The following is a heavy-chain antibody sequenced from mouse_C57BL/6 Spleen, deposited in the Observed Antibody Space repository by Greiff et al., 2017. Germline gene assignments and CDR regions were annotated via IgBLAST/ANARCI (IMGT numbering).Heavy chain of an antibody. CDR1: GFTFSDYG. V-gene: IGHV5-17*01. Sequence: EVQVVESGGGLVKPGGSLKLSCAASGFTFSDYGMHWVRQAPEKGLEWVAYISSGSSTIYYADTVKGRFTISRDNAKNTMFLQMTSLRSEDTAMYYCASYSNYVNAMDYWGQGTSVTVSS. CDR2: ISSGSSTI. CDR3: ASYSNYVNAMDY. J-gene: IGHJ4*01. D-gene: IGHD2-5*01.